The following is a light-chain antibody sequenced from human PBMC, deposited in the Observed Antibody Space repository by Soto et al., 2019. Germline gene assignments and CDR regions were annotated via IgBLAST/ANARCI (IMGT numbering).Light chain of an antibody. V-gene: IGKV3-20*01. J-gene: IGKJ1*01. Sequence: EIVLTQSPGTLSLSTGERATLSCRASQSVNSDYLAWYQQKPGQSPRVLMYGASNRATGIPDRFSGSGSGTDFTLTISRLEPDDCAVYYCQQYDSSPRTFGQGTKVEIK. CDR3: QQYDSSPRT. CDR1: QSVNSDY. CDR2: GAS.